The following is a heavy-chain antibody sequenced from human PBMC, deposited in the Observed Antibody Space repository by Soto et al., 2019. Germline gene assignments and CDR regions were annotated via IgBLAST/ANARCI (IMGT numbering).Heavy chain of an antibody. Sequence: PGEALKISWKGSKYNFADYWIGWVRQMPGKGLEWMVFIYPGDSDTCYSPSFQGQVTISAYKSINTAYLQWSSLKSSDTAMYYCVSVASGSYLRGAFEXRGQGTVGTVS. CDR3: VSVASGSYLRGAFEX. D-gene: IGHD1-26*01. CDR2: IYPGDSDT. V-gene: IGHV5-51*01. CDR1: KYNFADYW. J-gene: IGHJ3*01.